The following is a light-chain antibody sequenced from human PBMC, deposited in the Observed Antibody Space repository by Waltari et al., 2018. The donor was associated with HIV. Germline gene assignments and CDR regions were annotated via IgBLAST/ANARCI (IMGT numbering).Light chain of an antibody. CDR2: GAS. V-gene: IGKV3-20*01. J-gene: IGKJ5*01. CDR3: QQYGASPRT. Sequence: IVLTQSPGSLSLSPCERATLSCRASQNLGGSYLGWHQQKPGQAPRLLIYGASNRATGIPDRFSGSGSGTDFTLTISRLEPEDFAVYYCQQYGASPRTFGQGTRLEIK. CDR1: QNLGGSY.